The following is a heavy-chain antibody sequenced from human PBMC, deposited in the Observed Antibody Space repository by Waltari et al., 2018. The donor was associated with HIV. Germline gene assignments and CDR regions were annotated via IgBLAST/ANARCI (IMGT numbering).Heavy chain of an antibody. CDR2: ISSSSYI. CDR1: GFPFSSYS. D-gene: IGHD3-9*01. Sequence: EVQLVESGGGLVKPGGSLRLSCAASGFPFSSYSMNWVRQAPGKGLEWVSSISSSSYIYYADSVKGRFTISRDNAKNSLYLQINSLRAEDTAVYYCAREDYDILTGYYPDYWGQGTLVTVSS. J-gene: IGHJ4*02. CDR3: AREDYDILTGYYPDY. V-gene: IGHV3-21*01.